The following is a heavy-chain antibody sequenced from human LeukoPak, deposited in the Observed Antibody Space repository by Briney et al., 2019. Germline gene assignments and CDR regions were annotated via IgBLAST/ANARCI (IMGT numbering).Heavy chain of an antibody. V-gene: IGHV4-39*07. J-gene: IGHJ5*02. CDR3: ARDGWFGKSSSGEFDP. CDR2: IYYSGST. D-gene: IGHD3-10*01. Sequence: SETLSLTCTVSGGSISSSSYYWGWIRQPPGKGLEWIGSIYYSGSTYYNPSLKSRVTISVDTSKNQFSLKLSSVTAADTAVYYCARDGWFGKSSSGEFDPWGQGTLVTVSS. CDR1: GGSISSSSYY.